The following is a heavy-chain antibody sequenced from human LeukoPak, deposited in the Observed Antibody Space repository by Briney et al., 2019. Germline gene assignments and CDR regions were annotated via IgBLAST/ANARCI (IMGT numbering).Heavy chain of an antibody. J-gene: IGHJ4*02. V-gene: IGHV1-69*13. CDR2: IIPIFGTA. CDR3: ATRGYYDSSGYSEYYFDY. CDR1: GGTFSSYA. D-gene: IGHD3-22*01. Sequence: ASVKVSCKASGGTFSSYAISWVRQAPGQGLEWMGGIIPIFGTANYAQKFQGRVTITADESTSTAYMELSSLRSEDTAVYYCATRGYYDSSGYSEYYFDYWGQGTLVTVSS.